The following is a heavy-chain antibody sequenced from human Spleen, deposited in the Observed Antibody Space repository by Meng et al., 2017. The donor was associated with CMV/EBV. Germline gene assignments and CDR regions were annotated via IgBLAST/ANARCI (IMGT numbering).Heavy chain of an antibody. CDR2: INQSEST. Sequence: QVQLQEGGAGLVKPSDALSLTCAVYSGSFSRDYWGRIRQPQGKGLEWIGEINQSESTNYNPSLKSRVTISVDTSKNQFSLMMTYVTATDTGVYYCARRRGGSGRDYWGQGTLVTVSS. CDR3: ARRRGGSGRDY. D-gene: IGHD3-10*01. V-gene: IGHV4-34*01. J-gene: IGHJ4*02. CDR1: SGSFSRDY.